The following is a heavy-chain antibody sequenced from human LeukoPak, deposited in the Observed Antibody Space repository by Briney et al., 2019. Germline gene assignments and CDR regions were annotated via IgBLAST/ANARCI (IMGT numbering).Heavy chain of an antibody. V-gene: IGHV1-18*01. Sequence: GASVTVSCKASGYTFTSYGMSWVRQAPGQGLEWMGWISAYNGNTNYAQKLQGRVTITTDTTTSTAYMELRSLRSDDTAVYYCARTEHGYSSSWYPYWGQGTLVTVSS. J-gene: IGHJ4*02. D-gene: IGHD6-13*01. CDR2: ISAYNGNT. CDR3: ARTEHGYSSSWYPY. CDR1: GYTFTSYG.